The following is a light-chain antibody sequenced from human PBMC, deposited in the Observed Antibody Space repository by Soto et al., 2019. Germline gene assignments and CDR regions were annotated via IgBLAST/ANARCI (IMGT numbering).Light chain of an antibody. V-gene: IGKV1-5*01. J-gene: IGKJ1*01. CDR3: QQYNSNSRT. CDR1: QRMSGW. CDR2: DVS. Sequence: DIQMAQSPSTLSASVGDTVTITCRASQRMSGWLAWHQQKPGKAPKLLIYDVSALKRGVQPRFSGSGSGTEFTLTISSLKTDDFAIYYCQQYNSNSRTVGQGTKVDIK.